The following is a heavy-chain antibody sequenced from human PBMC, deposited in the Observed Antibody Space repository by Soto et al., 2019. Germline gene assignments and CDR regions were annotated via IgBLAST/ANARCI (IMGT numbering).Heavy chain of an antibody. J-gene: IGHJ4*02. CDR3: ARDHGGGGLTLEY. V-gene: IGHV3-11*01. D-gene: IGHD3-16*01. CDR1: GFIFSDYY. Sequence: PGGSLRLSCTASGFIFSDYYMSWIRQAPGKGLEWVSDISNSGRITHHADSVDGRFTISRDNAKDSLYLQMNSLRPEDSAIYYCARDHGGGGLTLEYWGQGTMVTVSS. CDR2: ISNSGRIT.